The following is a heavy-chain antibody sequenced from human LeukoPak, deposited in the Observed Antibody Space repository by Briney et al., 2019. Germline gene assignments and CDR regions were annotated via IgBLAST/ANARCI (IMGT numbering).Heavy chain of an antibody. V-gene: IGHV3-48*04. Sequence: GRSLRLSCAASGFTFSTYGMNWVRQAPGKGLEWVSYISISGSTIYYADSVKGRFTISRDNAKNSLYLQMNSLRADDTAVYYCARGYGGGDYWGQGTLVTVSS. CDR3: ARGYGGGDY. D-gene: IGHD4-23*01. J-gene: IGHJ4*02. CDR1: GFTFSTYG. CDR2: ISISGSTI.